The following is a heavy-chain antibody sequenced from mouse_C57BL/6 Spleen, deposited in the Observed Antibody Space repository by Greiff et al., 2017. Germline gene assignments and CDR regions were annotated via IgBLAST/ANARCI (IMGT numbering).Heavy chain of an antibody. CDR3: AKSPYDGYYFDY. V-gene: IGHV2-5*01. J-gene: IGHJ2*01. Sequence: VKLVESGPGLVQPSQSLSITCTVSGFSLTSYGVHWVRQSPGKGLEWLGVIWRGGSTDYNAAFMSRLSITKDNSKSQVFFKMNSLQADDTAIYYCAKSPYDGYYFDYWGQGTTLTVSS. CDR1: GFSLTSYG. D-gene: IGHD2-3*01. CDR2: IWRGGST.